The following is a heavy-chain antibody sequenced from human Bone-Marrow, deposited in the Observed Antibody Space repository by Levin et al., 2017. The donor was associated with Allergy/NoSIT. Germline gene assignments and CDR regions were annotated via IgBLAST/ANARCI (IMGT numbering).Heavy chain of an antibody. CDR2: TYYRSKWYN. D-gene: IGHD6-19*01. J-gene: IGHJ6*03. Sequence: SQTLSLTCAISGDSVSSNSAAWNWIRQSPSRGLEWLGRTYYRSKWYNDYAVSVKSRITINPDTSKNQFSLQLNSVTPEDTAVYYCARDIAVAGPYYYYYMDVWGKGTTVTVSS. CDR1: GDSVSSNSAA. V-gene: IGHV6-1*01. CDR3: ARDIAVAGPYYYYYMDV.